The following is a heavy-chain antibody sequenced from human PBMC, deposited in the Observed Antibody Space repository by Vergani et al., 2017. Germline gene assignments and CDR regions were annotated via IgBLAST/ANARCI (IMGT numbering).Heavy chain of an antibody. J-gene: IGHJ3*02. CDR3: AREGGYYDYAWGPHDAFDI. Sequence: QVQLVQSGAEVKKPGASVKVSCKASGYTFTSYGISWVRQAPGQGREWMGWISAYNGNPNYAQKLQGRVTMTTETTTSTAYMELRSLRSDDTAVYYCAREGGYYDYAWGPHDAFDIWGQGTMVTVSS. CDR2: ISAYNGNP. V-gene: IGHV1-18*01. D-gene: IGHD3-16*01. CDR1: GYTFTSYG.